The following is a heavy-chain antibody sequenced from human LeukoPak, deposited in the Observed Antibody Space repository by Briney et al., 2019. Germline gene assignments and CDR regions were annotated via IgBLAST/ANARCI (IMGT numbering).Heavy chain of an antibody. Sequence: PGGSLRLSCAASGFTFDDYAMHWVRQAPGKGLEWVSLISWDGGSTYYADSVKGRFTISRDNSKNSLYLQMNSLRAEDTALYYCAKDTVGGDGGFNYYYGMDVWGQGTTVTVSS. CDR1: GFTFDDYA. D-gene: IGHD2-21*01. CDR3: AKDTVGGDGGFNYYYGMDV. V-gene: IGHV3-43D*03. CDR2: ISWDGGST. J-gene: IGHJ6*02.